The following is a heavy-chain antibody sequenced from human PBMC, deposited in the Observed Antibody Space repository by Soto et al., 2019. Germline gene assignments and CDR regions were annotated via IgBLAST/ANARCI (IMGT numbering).Heavy chain of an antibody. CDR2: IIPVFGTA. CDR3: ARGWNDFPH. J-gene: IGHJ1*01. CDR1: GGTFSSYA. V-gene: IGHV1-69*01. Sequence: QVQLVQSGAEVKKPGSSVKVSCKASGGTFSSYAISWVRQAPGQGLECMGGIIPVFGTANYAQKFQGRVTINADESTSSGYMEGSSLGSGDTAVYYCARGWNDFPHWGQGTLVTVSS. D-gene: IGHD1-1*01.